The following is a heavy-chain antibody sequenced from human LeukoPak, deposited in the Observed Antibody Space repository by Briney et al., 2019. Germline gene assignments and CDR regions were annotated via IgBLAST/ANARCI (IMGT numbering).Heavy chain of an antibody. V-gene: IGHV1-8*01. CDR3: ARAGGTYGEMPLGWFDP. CDR1: GYTFTSYD. D-gene: IGHD4-17*01. Sequence: HRASVKVSCKASGYTFTSYDINWVRQATGQGLEWMGWMNPNSGNTGYAQKFQGRVTITRDTSASTAYMELSSLRSEDTAVYYCARAGGTYGEMPLGWFDPWGQGTLVTVSS. J-gene: IGHJ5*02. CDR2: MNPNSGNT.